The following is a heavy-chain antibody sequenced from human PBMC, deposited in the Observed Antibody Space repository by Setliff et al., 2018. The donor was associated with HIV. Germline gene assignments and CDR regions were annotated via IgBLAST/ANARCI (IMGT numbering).Heavy chain of an antibody. J-gene: IGHJ6*03. CDR2: IYTRGST. Sequence: SETLSLTCTVSGGSMSSGNYHWNWIRQAAGKGLEWIGRIYTRGSTNYNPSLKSRVTMSLDTSKKHFSLNLKSVTAADTAVYYCALTGHRLLRGYMDVWGKGTTVTVSS. D-gene: IGHD2-15*01. CDR3: ALTGHRLLRGYMDV. V-gene: IGHV4-61*02. CDR1: GGSMSSGNYH.